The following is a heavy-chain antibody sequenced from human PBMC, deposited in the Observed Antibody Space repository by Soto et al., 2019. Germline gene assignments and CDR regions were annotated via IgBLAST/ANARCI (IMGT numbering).Heavy chain of an antibody. D-gene: IGHD1-26*01. V-gene: IGHV3-9*01. CDR2: ISWNSASM. CDR1: GFTFDDYA. Sequence: PGGSLRLSCAASGFTFDDYAMHWVRQAPGKGLEWVSGISWNSASMDYADSVKDRFSISRDNAENPLYLQMNILKIEDTAFYYCARSFSDSYYDLDFWGQGTLGTVS. J-gene: IGHJ4*02. CDR3: ARSFSDSYYDLDF.